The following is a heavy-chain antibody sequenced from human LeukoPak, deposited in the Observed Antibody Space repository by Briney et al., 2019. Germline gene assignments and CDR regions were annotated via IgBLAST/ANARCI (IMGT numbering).Heavy chain of an antibody. J-gene: IGHJ6*02. Sequence: GGSLRLSCAASGLNLREYWMSWVRQTPGKGLEWVASINQDGGERQYVDSVKGRFTISRDSAENSLFLQMSSLRAEDTAVYYCVRGMDVWGQGTTVTVS. CDR2: INQDGGER. V-gene: IGHV3-7*03. CDR1: GLNLREYW. CDR3: VRGMDV.